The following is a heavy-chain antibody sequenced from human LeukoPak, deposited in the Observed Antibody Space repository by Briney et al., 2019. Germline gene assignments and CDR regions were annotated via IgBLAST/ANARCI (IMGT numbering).Heavy chain of an antibody. V-gene: IGHV3-48*02. Sequence: GGSLRLSCAASGFTFSSYSMNWVRQAPGKGLEWVSYISSSSTTYYADSVKGRFTISRDNAKNSLYLQMNSLRDEDTAAYYCAREDYYHSGSYWGQGTLVTVSS. J-gene: IGHJ4*02. D-gene: IGHD3-10*01. CDR2: ISSSSTT. CDR3: AREDYYHSGSY. CDR1: GFTFSSYS.